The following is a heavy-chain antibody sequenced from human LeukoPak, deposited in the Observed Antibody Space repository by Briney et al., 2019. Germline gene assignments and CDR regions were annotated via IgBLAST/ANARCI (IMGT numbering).Heavy chain of an antibody. CDR1: GGSISSGDYY. D-gene: IGHD7-27*01. J-gene: IGHJ2*01. Sequence: SQTLSLTCTVSGGSISSGDYYWSWIRQPPGKGLEWIGYIYYSGSTYYNPSLKSRVTISVDTSKNQFSLKLSSVTAADTAVYYCARAANWGVWDYWYFDLWGRGTLVTVFS. V-gene: IGHV4-30-4*01. CDR3: ARAANWGVWDYWYFDL. CDR2: IYYSGST.